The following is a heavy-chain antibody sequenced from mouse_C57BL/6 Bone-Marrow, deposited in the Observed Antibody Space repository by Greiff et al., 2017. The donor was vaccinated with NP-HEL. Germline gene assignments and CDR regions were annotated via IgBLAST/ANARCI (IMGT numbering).Heavy chain of an antibody. CDR3: ARENSYDYFDY. D-gene: IGHD5-1-1*01. J-gene: IGHJ2*01. Sequence: QVQLQQPGAELVMPGASVKLSCKASGYTFTSYWMHWVKQRPGQGLEWIGEIDPSDSYTNYNQKFKGKSTLTVDKSSSTAYMQRSSLTSEDSAVYYCARENSYDYFDYWGQGTTLTVSS. CDR2: IDPSDSYT. V-gene: IGHV1-69*01. CDR1: GYTFTSYW.